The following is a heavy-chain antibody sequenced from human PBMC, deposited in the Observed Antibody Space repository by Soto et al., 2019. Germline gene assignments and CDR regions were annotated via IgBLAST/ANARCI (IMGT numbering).Heavy chain of an antibody. CDR2: ISGNGAGT. J-gene: IGHJ4*02. V-gene: IGHV3-23*01. CDR3: AKLKDGAGSDS. CDR1: GFSFSNYG. D-gene: IGHD2-15*01. Sequence: GGSLRLSCAASGFSFSNYGMAWVRQAPGKGLDWVSSISGNGAGTFYADSVKGRFTISRDNSKNTLYLQMNSLRAEDTALYFCAKLKDGAGSDSWGQGALVTVSS.